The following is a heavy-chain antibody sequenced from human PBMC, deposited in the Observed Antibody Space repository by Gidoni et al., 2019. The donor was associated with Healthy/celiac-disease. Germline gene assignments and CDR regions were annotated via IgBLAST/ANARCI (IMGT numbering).Heavy chain of an antibody. Sequence: QVQLVQSGAEVTKPGSSVKVSCKASGGTFSSYAISWVRQAPGQGLEWMGRIIPILGIANYAQKFQGRVTITADKSTSTAYMELSSLRSEDTAVYYCAREVEDYYDSSGTSTFYYWFDPWGQGTLVTVSS. CDR3: AREVEDYYDSSGTSTFYYWFDP. J-gene: IGHJ5*02. CDR2: IIPILGIA. V-gene: IGHV1-69*09. CDR1: GGTFSSYA. D-gene: IGHD3-22*01.